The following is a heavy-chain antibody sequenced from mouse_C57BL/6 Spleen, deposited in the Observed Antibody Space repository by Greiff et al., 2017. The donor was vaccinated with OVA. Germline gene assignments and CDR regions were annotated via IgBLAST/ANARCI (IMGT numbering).Heavy chain of an antibody. D-gene: IGHD4-1*02. CDR2: IYPGSGST. J-gene: IGHJ3*01. CDR3: ARSATGTAWFAY. CDR1: GYTFTSYW. V-gene: IGHV1-55*01. Sequence: QVQLKQPGAELVKPGASVKMSCKASGYTFTSYWITWVKQRPGQGLEWIGDIYPGSGSTNYNEKFKSKATLTVDTSSSTAYMQLSSLTSEDSAVYYCARSATGTAWFAYWGQGTLVTVSA.